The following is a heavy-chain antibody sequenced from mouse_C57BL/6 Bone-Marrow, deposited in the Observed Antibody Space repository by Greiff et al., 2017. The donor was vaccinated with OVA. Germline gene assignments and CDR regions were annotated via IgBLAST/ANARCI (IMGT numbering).Heavy chain of an antibody. Sequence: EVQLQESGGDLVKPGGSLKLSCAASGFTFSSYGMSWVRQTPDKRLEWVATISSGGSYTYYQDSVKGRSTMSVDKAKNTLYLQVSSLKSEDTAKYYCARHPYWGQGTLVTVSA. CDR3: ARHPY. CDR2: ISSGGSYT. CDR1: GFTFSSYG. J-gene: IGHJ3*01. V-gene: IGHV5-6*01.